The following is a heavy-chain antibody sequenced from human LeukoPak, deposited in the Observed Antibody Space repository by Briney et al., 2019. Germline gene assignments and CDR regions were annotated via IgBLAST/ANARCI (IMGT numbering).Heavy chain of an antibody. CDR1: GFTFNGYG. CDR3: AKVGAGYSGYD. D-gene: IGHD5-12*01. J-gene: IGHJ4*02. Sequence: GGSLRLSCVASGFTFNGYGVSWVRQAPGKGLEWVSSITGSGGSTYYADSVKGRFTISRDNSKNTLYLQMNSLRAEDTAVYYCAKVGAGYSGYDWGQGTLVTVSS. V-gene: IGHV3-23*01. CDR2: ITGSGGST.